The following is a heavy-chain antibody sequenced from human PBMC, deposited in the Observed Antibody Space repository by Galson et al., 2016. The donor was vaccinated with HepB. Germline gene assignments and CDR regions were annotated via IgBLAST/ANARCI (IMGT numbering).Heavy chain of an antibody. V-gene: IGHV3-48*02. CDR2: VSGSGSTR. Sequence: SLRLSCAASGFTFSSYAMNWVRQAPGKGLEWVSYVSGSGSTRYYADSVQGRFTISRNNAKNLLNLQINSLRDEDTAVYYCARELCSGGSCYGPYDDYGMDVWGQGTRVTVAS. CDR1: GFTFSSYA. J-gene: IGHJ6*02. D-gene: IGHD2-15*01. CDR3: ARELCSGGSCYGPYDDYGMDV.